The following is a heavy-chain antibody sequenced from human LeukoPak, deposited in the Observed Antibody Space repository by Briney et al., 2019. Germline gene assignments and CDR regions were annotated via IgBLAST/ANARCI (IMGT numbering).Heavy chain of an antibody. CDR2: ITSNGGST. Sequence: GGSLRLSCSASGFTFSGYAMHWVRQAPGKGLEFVSAITSNGGSTYYADSLKGRFTISRDNSKNTLSLQMSSLRAEDTAVYYCVKSASAGWYTFDYWGQGTLVTVSS. CDR3: VKSASAGWYTFDY. CDR1: GFTFSGYA. J-gene: IGHJ4*02. V-gene: IGHV3-64D*09. D-gene: IGHD6-19*01.